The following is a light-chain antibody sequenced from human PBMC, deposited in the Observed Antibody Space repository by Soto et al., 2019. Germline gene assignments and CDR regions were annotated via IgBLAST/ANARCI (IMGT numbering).Light chain of an antibody. V-gene: IGKV3D-15*01. J-gene: IGKJ4*01. Sequence: EIVMTQSPATLSVSPGERATLSCRASRTVSSNLAWCQQKPGQAPRLLVYGASTRATGIPARFSGSGSGTEFTLTISSLQSEDFAVYYCQQYHNWPPLTFGGGTKVEIK. CDR1: RTVSSN. CDR2: GAS. CDR3: QQYHNWPPLT.